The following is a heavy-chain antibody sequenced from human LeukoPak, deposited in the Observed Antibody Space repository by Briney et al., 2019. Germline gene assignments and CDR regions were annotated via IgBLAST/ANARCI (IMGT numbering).Heavy chain of an antibody. CDR2: IYHSGST. D-gene: IGHD5-18*01. CDR3: ARQYRGYSYGLRPYYFDY. J-gene: IGHJ4*02. CDR1: GVSISSGGYS. Sequence: SQTLSLTCAVSGVSISSGGYSWSWIRQPPGKGLEWIGYIYHSGSTYYNPSLKSRVTISVDTSKNQFSLKLSSVTAADTAVYYCARQYRGYSYGLRPYYFDYWGQGTLVTVSS. V-gene: IGHV4-30-2*01.